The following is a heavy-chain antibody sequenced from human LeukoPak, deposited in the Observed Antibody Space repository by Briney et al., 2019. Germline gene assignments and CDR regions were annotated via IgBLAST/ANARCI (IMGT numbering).Heavy chain of an antibody. CDR3: AREVYSSSWYDY. Sequence: GTLSLTFAVSGGSISSSNWWGWVRQPPGKGLEWIGEIYHSGSTNYNPSLKSRVTISVDKSKNQFSLKLSSVTAADTAVYYCAREVYSSSWYDYWGQGTLVTVSS. J-gene: IGHJ4*02. V-gene: IGHV4-4*02. CDR1: GGSISSSNW. D-gene: IGHD6-13*01. CDR2: IYHSGST.